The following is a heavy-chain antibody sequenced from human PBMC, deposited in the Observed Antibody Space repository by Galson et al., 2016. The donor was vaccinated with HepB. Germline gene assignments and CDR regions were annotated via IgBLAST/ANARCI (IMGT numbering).Heavy chain of an antibody. CDR3: AREYNSFDH. Sequence: LSLTCTVSGDSISSYYWHWIRLPTGTGLEWIGYVHNRGYTTYNPSLNGRVTISMDTSKNQFSLKLSSVTAADSAVYYCAREYNSFDHVGHGILVTVSS. V-gene: IGHV4-59*01. D-gene: IGHD6-19*01. CDR1: GDSISSYY. J-gene: IGHJ4*03. CDR2: VHNRGYT.